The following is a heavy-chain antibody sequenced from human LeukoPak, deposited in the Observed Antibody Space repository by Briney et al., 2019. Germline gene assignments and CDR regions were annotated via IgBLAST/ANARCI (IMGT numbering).Heavy chain of an antibody. Sequence: PGRSLRLSCAASGFTFDDYAMHWVRQAPGKGLKWVSGISWNSGSIGYADSVKGRFTISRDNAKNSLYLQMNSLRAEDTALYYCAKEEGYGDYPRYVSWFDPWGQGTLVTVSS. J-gene: IGHJ5*02. CDR2: ISWNSGSI. CDR3: AKEEGYGDYPRYVSWFDP. V-gene: IGHV3-9*01. D-gene: IGHD4-17*01. CDR1: GFTFDDYA.